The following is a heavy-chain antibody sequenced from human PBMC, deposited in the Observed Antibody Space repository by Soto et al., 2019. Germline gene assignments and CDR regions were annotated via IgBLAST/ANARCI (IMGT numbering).Heavy chain of an antibody. CDR3: ATSSTAGYSSSWYFDY. CDR1: GFTFSSYG. D-gene: IGHD6-13*01. J-gene: IGHJ4*02. CDR2: IWYDGSNK. Sequence: QVQLVESGGGVVQPGRSLRLSCAASGFTFSSYGMHWVRQAPGKGLEWVAVIWYDGSNKYYADSVKGRFTISRDNSKNTLYLQMTSLRAEDTAVYYCATSSTAGYSSSWYFDYWGQGTLVTVSS. V-gene: IGHV3-33*01.